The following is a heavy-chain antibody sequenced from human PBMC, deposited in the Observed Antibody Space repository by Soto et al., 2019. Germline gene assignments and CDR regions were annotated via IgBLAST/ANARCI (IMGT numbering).Heavy chain of an antibody. Sequence: EVQVVESGGGLIQPGGSLRLSCEVSGFSVTANYMSWVRQAPGKGLEWVSVIYSGGSTYYIDSVKGRFSISRDISKSTLYLQMNSLSAEDTAVYDCHGYGYWGQGTLVTVSS. V-gene: IGHV3-53*01. CDR2: IYSGGST. D-gene: IGHD5-12*01. CDR1: GFSVTANY. CDR3: HGYGY. J-gene: IGHJ4*02.